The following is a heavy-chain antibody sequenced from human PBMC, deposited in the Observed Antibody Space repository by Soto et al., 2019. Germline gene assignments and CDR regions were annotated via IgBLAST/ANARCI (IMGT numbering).Heavy chain of an antibody. CDR2: INHSGST. CDR3: ASRHCSGGSCYLFYFDY. CDR1: GGSFSGYY. Sequence: SETLSLTCAVYGGSFSGYYWSWIRQPPGKGLEWIGEINHSGSTNYNPSLKSRVTISVDTSKNQFSLKLSSVTAADTAVYYCASRHCSGGSCYLFYFDYWGQGTLVTVSS. J-gene: IGHJ4*02. V-gene: IGHV4-34*01. D-gene: IGHD2-15*01.